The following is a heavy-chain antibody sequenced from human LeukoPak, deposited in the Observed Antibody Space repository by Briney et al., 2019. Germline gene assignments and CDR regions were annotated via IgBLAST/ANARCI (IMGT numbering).Heavy chain of an antibody. CDR2: ISSSSSYM. J-gene: IGHJ4*02. CDR3: ARVRHRQRLVTAFDY. Sequence: PGGSLRLSCAASGFTFSGYSMNWVRQAPGKGLEWVSSISSSSSYMYYADSVKGRFTISRDNSKNTLYLQMNSLRAEDTAVYYCARVRHRQRLVTAFDYWGQGTLVTVSS. CDR1: GFTFSGYS. V-gene: IGHV3-21*01. D-gene: IGHD6-13*01.